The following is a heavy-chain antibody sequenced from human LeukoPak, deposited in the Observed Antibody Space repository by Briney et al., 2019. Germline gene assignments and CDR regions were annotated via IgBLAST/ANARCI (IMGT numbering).Heavy chain of an antibody. CDR3: ARDLDYYGMDV. Sequence: GGSLRLSCAASGFTFSSYAMHWVRQAPGKGLEWVAVISYDGSNKYYADSVKGRFTISRDNSKNTLYLQMNSLRAEDTAVYYCARDLDYYGMDVWGQGTTVTVSS. CDR2: ISYDGSNK. V-gene: IGHV3-30*04. J-gene: IGHJ6*02. CDR1: GFTFSSYA.